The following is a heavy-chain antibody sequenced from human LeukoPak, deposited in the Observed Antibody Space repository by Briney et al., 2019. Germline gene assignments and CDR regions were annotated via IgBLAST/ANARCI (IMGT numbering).Heavy chain of an antibody. CDR1: GGSISSYY. Sequence: SETLSLTCTVSGGSISSYYWSWIRQPPGRGLEWIGYISYSGSTNSNPSLKSRVTISVDTPKNPFSLKLSSVTAADTAVYYCARIRDGYNVNWFFDLWGRGTLVTVSS. CDR2: ISYSGST. V-gene: IGHV4-59*01. J-gene: IGHJ2*01. D-gene: IGHD5-24*01. CDR3: ARIRDGYNVNWFFDL.